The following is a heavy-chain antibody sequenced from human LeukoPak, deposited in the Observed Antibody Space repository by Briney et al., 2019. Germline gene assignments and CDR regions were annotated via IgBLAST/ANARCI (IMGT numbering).Heavy chain of an antibody. CDR3: TWMATIFTVDY. D-gene: IGHD5-12*01. J-gene: IGHJ4*02. CDR1: GLTFSGAW. V-gene: IGHV3-15*01. Sequence: GGSLRLSCVLSGLTFSGAWMSWVRQAPGKGLEWVGRIRNDRITDYAAPVQGRFSISRDNSKNTFYLQMNSLRTEDTGMYFCTWMATIFTVDYWGQGALVTVSS. CDR2: IRNDRIT.